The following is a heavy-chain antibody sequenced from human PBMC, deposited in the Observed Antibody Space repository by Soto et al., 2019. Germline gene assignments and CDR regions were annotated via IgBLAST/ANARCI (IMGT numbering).Heavy chain of an antibody. CDR3: ARDGMTTVQRGWFDP. J-gene: IGHJ5*02. CDR2: ISSSSSYI. CDR1: GFTFSSYS. D-gene: IGHD4-17*01. Sequence: GGSLRLSCAASGFTFSSYSMNWVRQAPGKGLEWVSSISSSSSYIYYADSVKGRFTISRDNAKNSLYLQMNSLRAEDTAVYYCARDGMTTVQRGWFDPWGQGTLVTVSS. V-gene: IGHV3-21*01.